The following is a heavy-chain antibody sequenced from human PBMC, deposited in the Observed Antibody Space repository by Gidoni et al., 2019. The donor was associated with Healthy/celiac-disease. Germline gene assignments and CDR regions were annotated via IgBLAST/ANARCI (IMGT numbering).Heavy chain of an antibody. V-gene: IGHV3-33*01. CDR2: IWYDGSNK. J-gene: IGHJ6*02. CDR1: GFTFSSYG. Sequence: QVQLVESGGGVVQPGRSLRLSCAASGFTFSSYGMHWVRQAPGKGLEWVAVIWYDGSNKYYADSVKGRFTISRDNSKNTLYLQMNSLRAEDTAVYYCARASQYDFYYGMDVWGQGTTVTVSS. D-gene: IGHD3-3*01. CDR3: ARASQYDFYYGMDV.